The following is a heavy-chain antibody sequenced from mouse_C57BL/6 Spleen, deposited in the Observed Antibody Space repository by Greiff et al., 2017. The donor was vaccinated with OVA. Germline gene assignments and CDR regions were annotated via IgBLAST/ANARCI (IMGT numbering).Heavy chain of an antibody. Sequence: EVQVVESGGGLVQPGGSLKLSCAASGFTFSDYYMYWVRQTPEKRLEWVAYLSNGGGSTYYPDTVKGRFTISRDNAKNTLYLQMSRLKSEDKAMYYCARQYYGSSAMDYRGQGTSVTVSS. CDR3: ARQYYGSSAMDY. CDR2: LSNGGGST. V-gene: IGHV5-12*01. D-gene: IGHD1-1*01. J-gene: IGHJ4*01. CDR1: GFTFSDYY.